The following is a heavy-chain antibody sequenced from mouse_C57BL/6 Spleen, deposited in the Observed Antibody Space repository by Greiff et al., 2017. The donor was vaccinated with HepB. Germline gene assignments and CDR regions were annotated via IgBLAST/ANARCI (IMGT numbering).Heavy chain of an antibody. CDR2: ISSGSSTI. CDR1: GFTFSDYG. CDR3: AKSYYYGSSPTVFDV. D-gene: IGHD1-1*01. V-gene: IGHV5-17*01. Sequence: EVKLQESGGGLVKPGGSLKLSCAASGFTFSDYGMHWVRQAPEKGLEWVAYISSGSSTIYYADTVKGRFTISRDNAKNTLFLQMTSLRSEDTAMYYCAKSYYYGSSPTVFDVWGTGTTVTVSS. J-gene: IGHJ1*03.